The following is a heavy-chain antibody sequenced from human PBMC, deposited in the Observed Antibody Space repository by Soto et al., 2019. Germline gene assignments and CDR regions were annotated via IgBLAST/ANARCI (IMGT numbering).Heavy chain of an antibody. V-gene: IGHV3-23*01. J-gene: IGHJ4*02. D-gene: IGHD3-3*01. Sequence: PGGSLRLSCAVSGFIFSNYAMSWVRQAPGKGLEWVSSISGSGGATYYPDSVKGRFTISRDNSKNTLYLQMNSLRAEDTAVYYCAKARAQYYDFWSGYPVDYWGQVTLVTVSS. CDR3: AKARAQYYDFWSGYPVDY. CDR2: ISGSGGAT. CDR1: GFIFSNYA.